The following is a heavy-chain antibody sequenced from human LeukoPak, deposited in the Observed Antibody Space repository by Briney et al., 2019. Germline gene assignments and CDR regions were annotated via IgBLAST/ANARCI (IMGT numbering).Heavy chain of an antibody. CDR2: INPNSGGT. CDR1: GGTFSSYA. Sequence: ASVKVSCKASGGTFSSYAISWVRQAPGQGLEWMGWINPNSGGTNYAQKFQGRVTMTRDTSISTAYMELSRLRSDDTAVYYCARGGHYYDSSGQRDYFDYWGQGTLVTVSS. D-gene: IGHD3-22*01. V-gene: IGHV1-2*02. CDR3: ARGGHYYDSSGQRDYFDY. J-gene: IGHJ4*02.